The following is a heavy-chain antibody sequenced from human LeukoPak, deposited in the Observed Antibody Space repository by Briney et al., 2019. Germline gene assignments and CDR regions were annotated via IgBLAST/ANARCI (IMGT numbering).Heavy chain of an antibody. CDR3: ARGGGIVGAGGAFDI. CDR2: IIPIFGTA. CDR1: GGTFSSYA. J-gene: IGHJ3*02. V-gene: IGHV1-69*05. Sequence: SVKVSCKASGGTFSSYAISWVRQAPGQGLEWMGGIIPIFGTANYAQKFQGRVTITTDESTSTAYMGLSSLRSEDTAVYYCARGGGIVGAGGAFDIWGQGTMVTVSS. D-gene: IGHD1-26*01.